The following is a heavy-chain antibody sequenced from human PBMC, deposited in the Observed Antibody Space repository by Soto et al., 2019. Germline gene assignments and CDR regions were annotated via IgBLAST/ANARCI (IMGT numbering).Heavy chain of an antibody. D-gene: IGHD2-8*02. CDR1: GGSFSGYY. V-gene: IGHV4-34*01. Sequence: SETLFLTCAVYGGSFSGYYWTWIRQPPGTGLEWIGEINHSGSTNYNPSLNSRVTISVDTSKNQFSLKLTSVTAADTAVYYCARDKITGLFDYWGQGTLVTVSS. CDR3: ARDKITGLFDY. CDR2: INHSGST. J-gene: IGHJ4*02.